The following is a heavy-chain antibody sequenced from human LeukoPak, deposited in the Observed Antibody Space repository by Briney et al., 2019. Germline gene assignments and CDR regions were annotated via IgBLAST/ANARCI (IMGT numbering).Heavy chain of an antibody. Sequence: SQTLSLTCTVSGGSISTGGYYWSWIRQPPRKGLEWIGYISYSGDTYYNPSLKSRVSMSLDMSKSQLSLKMSSVTAADTAVYYCASTSKYIGSGRDDSFDIWGQGTMVTVSS. CDR2: ISYSGDT. V-gene: IGHV4-30-4*01. J-gene: IGHJ3*02. CDR3: ASTSKYIGSGRDDSFDI. CDR1: GGSISTGGYY. D-gene: IGHD3-10*01.